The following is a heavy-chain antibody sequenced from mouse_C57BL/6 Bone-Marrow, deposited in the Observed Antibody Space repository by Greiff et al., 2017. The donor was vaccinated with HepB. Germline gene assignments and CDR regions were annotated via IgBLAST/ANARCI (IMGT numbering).Heavy chain of an antibody. D-gene: IGHD1-1*01. CDR3: ARSLYGSSPYYFDY. J-gene: IGHJ2*01. CDR1: GFTFSDYG. V-gene: IGHV5-17*01. Sequence: EVKLVESGGGLVKPGGSLKLSCAASGFTFSDYGMHWVRQAPEKGLEWVAYISSGSSTIYYAETVKGRFTISRDNAKNTLFLQMTSLRSEDTAMYYCARSLYGSSPYYFDYWGQGTTLTVSS. CDR2: ISSGSSTI.